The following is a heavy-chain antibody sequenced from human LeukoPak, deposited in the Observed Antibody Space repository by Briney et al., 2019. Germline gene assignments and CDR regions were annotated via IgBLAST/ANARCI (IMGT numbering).Heavy chain of an antibody. J-gene: IGHJ4*02. CDR3: ARDQYGDYVLDY. Sequence: GGSLRLSCTASGFTFSNSWMDWVRQAPGKGLEWVANINQDGSEISYVDSVKGRFTISRDNSKNTLYLQMNNLRAEDTAVYYCARDQYGDYVLDYWGQGTLVTVSS. CDR1: GFTFSNSW. D-gene: IGHD4-17*01. V-gene: IGHV3-7*03. CDR2: INQDGSEI.